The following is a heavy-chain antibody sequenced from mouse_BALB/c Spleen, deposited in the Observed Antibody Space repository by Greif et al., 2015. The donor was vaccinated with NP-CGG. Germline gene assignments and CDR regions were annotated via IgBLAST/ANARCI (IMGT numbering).Heavy chain of an antibody. CDR3: ARDSPYYGYDAMDY. CDR1: GFTFTDYY. J-gene: IGHJ4*01. V-gene: IGHV7-3*02. D-gene: IGHD1-2*01. CDR2: IRNKANGYTT. Sequence: EVHLVESGGGLVQPGGSLRLSCATSGFTFTDYYMSWVRQPPGKALEWLGFIRNKANGYTTEYSASVKGRFTISRDNSQSILYLQMNTLRAEDSATYYCARDSPYYGYDAMDYWGQGTSVTVSS.